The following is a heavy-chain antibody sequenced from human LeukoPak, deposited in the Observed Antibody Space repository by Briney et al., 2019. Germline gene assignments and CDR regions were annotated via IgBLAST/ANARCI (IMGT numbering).Heavy chain of an antibody. Sequence: QPGGSLRLSCTASGFTFSIYAMTWVRQAPGKGLEWVSGISGSGGTTYFADSVKGRFTISRDNSKNTLFLQINSLRAEDTAVYYCAKQGSLYGNTPFDYWGQGALVTVSS. CDR2: ISGSGGTT. CDR3: AKQGSLYGNTPFDY. J-gene: IGHJ4*02. D-gene: IGHD2-8*01. V-gene: IGHV3-23*01. CDR1: GFTFSIYA.